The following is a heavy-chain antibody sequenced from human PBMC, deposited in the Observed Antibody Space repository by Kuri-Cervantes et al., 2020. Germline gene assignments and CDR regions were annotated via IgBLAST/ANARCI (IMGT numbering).Heavy chain of an antibody. Sequence: SVKVSCKASGGTFSSYAISWVRQAPGQGLEWMGGIIPIFGTANYAQKFQGRVTITADKSTSTAYMELSSLRSEDTAVYYCARAPGKYCSGGSCYSDWFDPWGQGTLVTVSS. J-gene: IGHJ5*02. V-gene: IGHV1-69*06. CDR3: ARAPGKYCSGGSCYSDWFDP. CDR2: IIPIFGTA. CDR1: GGTFSSYA. D-gene: IGHD2-15*01.